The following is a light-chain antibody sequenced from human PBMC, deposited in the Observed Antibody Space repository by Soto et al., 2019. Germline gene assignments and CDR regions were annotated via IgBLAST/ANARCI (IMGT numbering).Light chain of an antibody. V-gene: IGKV3-15*01. Sequence: EIVMTQSPATLSVSPGERATLSCRASQSVSSNLAWYQQKPGQAPRLLIYGASTRATGIPARFSGSGSGTEFTLTISSLQSEDSAVYYCQQYNNWPQWTFGQGTKVEIK. CDR3: QQYNNWPQWT. J-gene: IGKJ1*01. CDR1: QSVSSN. CDR2: GAS.